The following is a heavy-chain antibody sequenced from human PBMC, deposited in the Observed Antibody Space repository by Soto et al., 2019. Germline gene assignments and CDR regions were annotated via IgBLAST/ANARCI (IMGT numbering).Heavy chain of an antibody. J-gene: IGHJ1*01. V-gene: IGHV2-5*01. CDR3: AHSPGDWRPQEYFQH. CDR1: GFSLSTSGVG. D-gene: IGHD2-21*02. Sequence: QITLKESGPTLVKPTQTLTLTCTFSGFSLSTSGVGVGWIRQPPGKALVWLALIYWNDDKRNSPSLKSRLTITKDTSKNQVVLTMTNMDPVDTATYYCAHSPGDWRPQEYFQHWGQGTLVTVSS. CDR2: IYWNDDK.